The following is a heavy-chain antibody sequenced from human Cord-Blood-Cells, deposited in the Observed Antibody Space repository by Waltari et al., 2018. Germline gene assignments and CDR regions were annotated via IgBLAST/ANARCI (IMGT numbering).Heavy chain of an antibody. CDR2: IYHRGST. V-gene: IGHV4-4*02. CDR1: GGSISSSNW. CDR3: ARVRYCSSTSCHNYFDY. Sequence: QVQLQESGPGLVKPSGTLSLTCAVSGGSISSSNWWSWVRQPPGKGLEWIGEIYHRGSTNYNPSLKSRVTISVDKSKNQFSLKLSSVTAADTAVYYCARVRYCSSTSCHNYFDYWGQGTLVTVSS. J-gene: IGHJ4*02. D-gene: IGHD2-2*02.